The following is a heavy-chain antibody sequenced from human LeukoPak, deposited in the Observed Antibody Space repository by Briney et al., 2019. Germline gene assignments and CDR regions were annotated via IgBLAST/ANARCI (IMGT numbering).Heavy chain of an antibody. J-gene: IGHJ3*01. CDR3: ARDLVVGATAFDF. D-gene: IGHD1-26*01. V-gene: IGHV3-64*01. Sequence: SAITTNGGRTYYANSVKGRFTISRDNSKNTLYLQMGSLRPEDMAVYYCARDLVVGATAFDFWGQGTLVTVFS. CDR2: ITTNGGRT.